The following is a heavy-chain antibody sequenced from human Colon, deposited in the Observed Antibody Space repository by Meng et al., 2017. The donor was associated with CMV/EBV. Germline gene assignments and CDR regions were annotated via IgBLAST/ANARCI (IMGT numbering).Heavy chain of an antibody. D-gene: IGHD2-21*01. CDR2: KKEDGTGQ. V-gene: IGHV3-7*01. CDR3: VRYANSQYGIDV. CDR1: GFTFTTFW. J-gene: IGHJ6*02. Sequence: GESLKISCAASGFTFTTFWMTWVRQAPGKGLEWVANKKEDGTGQWYVDSVKGRFTISRDDAKKSVYLQMNSLRAEDAAVYYCVRYANSQYGIDVWGQGTTVTVSS.